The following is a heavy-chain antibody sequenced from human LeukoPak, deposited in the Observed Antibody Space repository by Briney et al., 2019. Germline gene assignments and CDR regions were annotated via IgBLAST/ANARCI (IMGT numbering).Heavy chain of an antibody. V-gene: IGHV1-46*01. CDR3: ARPAGGSGSYYYFDY. Sequence: GASVNVSCKASGYTFTSYYMHWVRQAPGQGLEWIGIINPSGGSTSYAQKFQGRVTMTRDTSTSTVYMELSSLRSEDTAVYYCARPAGGSGSYYYFDYWGQGTLVTVSS. CDR2: INPSGGST. D-gene: IGHD3-10*01. CDR1: GYTFTSYY. J-gene: IGHJ4*02.